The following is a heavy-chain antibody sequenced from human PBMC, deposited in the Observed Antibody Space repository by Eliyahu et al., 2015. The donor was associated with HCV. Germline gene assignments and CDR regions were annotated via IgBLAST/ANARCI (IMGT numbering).Heavy chain of an antibody. Sequence: EVQLVESGGGLVQPGRSLRLSCAASGFIFGDFAMHWVRQVPGKGLEWVAGISWSSGKIDYADSVRGRFTISRDNAKNSLYLQLNSLRPDDTALYYCAKDTQRVQPWNFDSWGQGTLVTVSS. CDR2: ISWSSGKI. CDR3: AKDTQRVQPWNFDS. V-gene: IGHV3-9*01. D-gene: IGHD1-1*01. J-gene: IGHJ4*02. CDR1: GFIFGDFA.